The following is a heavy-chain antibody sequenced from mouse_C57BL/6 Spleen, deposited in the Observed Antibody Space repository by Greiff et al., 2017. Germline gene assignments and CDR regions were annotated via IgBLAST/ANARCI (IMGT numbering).Heavy chain of an antibody. V-gene: IGHV3-6*01. D-gene: IGHD1-1*01. CDR3: ARDITTVVADWYFDV. J-gene: IGHJ1*03. CDR2: ISYDGSN. CDR1: GYSITSGYY. Sequence: ESGPGLVKPSQSLSLTCSVTGYSITSGYYWNWIRQFPGNKLEWLGYISYDGSNNFNPSLKNRISITRDTSKNQFFMKLNSVTPEDTATYYFARDITTVVADWYFDVWGTGTTVTVSS.